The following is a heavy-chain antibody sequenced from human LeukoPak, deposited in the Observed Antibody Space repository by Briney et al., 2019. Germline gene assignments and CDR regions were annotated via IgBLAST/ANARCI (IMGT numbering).Heavy chain of an antibody. V-gene: IGHV4-31*03. J-gene: IGHJ4*02. CDR2: IYYSGCT. CDR1: GGSISSGGYY. D-gene: IGHD6-13*01. Sequence: SETLSLTCTVSGGSISSGGYYWSWIRQHPGKGLGWIGYIYYSGCTYYNPSLKSRVTISVDTSKNQFSLKLSSVTAADTAVYYCARDRQQLVLDYWGQGTLVTVSS. CDR3: ARDRQQLVLDY.